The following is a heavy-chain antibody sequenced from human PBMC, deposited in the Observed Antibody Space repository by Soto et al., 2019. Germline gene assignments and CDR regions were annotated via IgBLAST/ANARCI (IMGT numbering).Heavy chain of an antibody. CDR1: GFTFSSYA. CDR2: ISGSGGST. J-gene: IGHJ5*02. D-gene: IGHD1-7*01. V-gene: IGHV3-23*01. Sequence: GGSLILSCAASGFTFSSYAMSWVRQAPGKGLEWVSAISGSGGSTYYADSVKGRFTISRDNSKNTLYLQMNSLRAEDTAVYYCAKDRYTWNYYHNDWFDPWGQGTLVTVS. CDR3: AKDRYTWNYYHNDWFDP.